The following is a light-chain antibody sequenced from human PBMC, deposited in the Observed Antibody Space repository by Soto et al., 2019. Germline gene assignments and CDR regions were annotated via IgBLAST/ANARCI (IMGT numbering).Light chain of an antibody. CDR2: WAS. Sequence: DIVMTQSPDSLALPLGERALIHCKSSQSVLYSSNNKNYLAWYQQKPGQPPNLLIYWASTRESGVPDRFSGSGSGTDFTLTISSLQAEDVAVYYCQQYYSTPWTFGQGTKVDIK. V-gene: IGKV4-1*01. J-gene: IGKJ1*01. CDR1: QSVLYSSNNKNY. CDR3: QQYYSTPWT.